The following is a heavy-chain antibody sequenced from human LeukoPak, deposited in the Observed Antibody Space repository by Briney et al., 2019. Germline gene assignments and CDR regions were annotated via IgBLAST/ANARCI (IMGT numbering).Heavy chain of an antibody. V-gene: IGHV1-18*01. CDR1: GGTFSINA. CDR3: ARDRESSGVAAAYN. J-gene: IGHJ4*02. D-gene: IGHD6-13*01. CDR2: ISAYNGNT. Sequence: ASVKVSCTASGGTFSINAISWVRQAPXQGVERMGWISAYNGNTNYAQKLQGRVTMTTDTSTSTAYMELRSLRSDDTAVYYCARDRESSGVAAAYNWGQGTLVTVSS.